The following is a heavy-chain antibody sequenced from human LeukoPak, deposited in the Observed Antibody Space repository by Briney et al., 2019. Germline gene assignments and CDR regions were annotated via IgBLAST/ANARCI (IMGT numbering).Heavy chain of an antibody. V-gene: IGHV3-21*01. CDR3: AREDSYYYGSGSYPFDY. Sequence: PGGSLRLSCAASGFTFSSYSMNWVRQAPGKGLAWVSSISSSSCYIYYADSVKGRFTISRDNAKNSLYLQMNSLRAEDTAVYYCAREDSYYYGSGSYPFDYWGQGTLVTVSS. J-gene: IGHJ4*02. CDR2: ISSSSCYI. CDR1: GFTFSSYS. D-gene: IGHD3-10*01.